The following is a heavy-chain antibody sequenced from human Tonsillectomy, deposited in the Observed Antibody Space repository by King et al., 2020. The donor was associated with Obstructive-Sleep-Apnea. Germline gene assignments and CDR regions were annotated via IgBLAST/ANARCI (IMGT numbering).Heavy chain of an antibody. CDR1: GGSISSYY. Sequence: VQLQESGPGLVKPSETLSLTCTVSGGSISSYYWSWIRQPPGKGLEWIGYIYYSGSTNYNPSLKSRVTISVDTSKNQFSLKLSSVTAADTAVYYCARHGHPDYGDYAYTSPFVDWGQGTLVTVSS. V-gene: IGHV4-59*08. D-gene: IGHD4-17*01. CDR2: IYYSGST. CDR3: ARHGHPDYGDYAYTSPFVD. J-gene: IGHJ4*02.